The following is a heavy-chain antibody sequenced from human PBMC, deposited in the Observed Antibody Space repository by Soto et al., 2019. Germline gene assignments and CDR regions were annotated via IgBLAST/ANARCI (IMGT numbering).Heavy chain of an antibody. J-gene: IGHJ4*02. D-gene: IGHD3-22*01. V-gene: IGHV1-69*01. CDR2: IIAIFGTA. CDR1: GGTFSSYA. CDR3: ARDSRSGRDSSGYYWDY. Sequence: QVQLVQSGAEVKKPGSSVKVSCKASGGTFSSYAISWVRQAPGQGLEWMGGIIAIFGTANYAQKFQGRLTITADESTSTGYTELSSLRSEDTAVYYCARDSRSGRDSSGYYWDYWGQGTLVTVSS.